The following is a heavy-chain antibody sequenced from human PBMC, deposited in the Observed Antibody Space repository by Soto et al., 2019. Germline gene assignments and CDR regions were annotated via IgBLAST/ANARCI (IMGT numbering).Heavy chain of an antibody. J-gene: IGHJ4*02. CDR2: INPNSGGT. Sequence: ASVKVSCKASGYTFTGYYMHWVRQAPGQGLEWMGWINPNSGGTNYAQKFQGWVTMTRDTSISTAYMELSRLRSDDTAVYYCARARSIYSSSWYFDYWGQGTLVTSPQ. CDR3: ARARSIYSSSWYFDY. V-gene: IGHV1-2*04. D-gene: IGHD6-13*01. CDR1: GYTFTGYY.